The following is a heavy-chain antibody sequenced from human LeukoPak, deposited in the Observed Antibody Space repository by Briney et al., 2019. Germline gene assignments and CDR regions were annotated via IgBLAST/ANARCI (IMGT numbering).Heavy chain of an antibody. D-gene: IGHD1-26*01. J-gene: IGHJ4*02. V-gene: IGHV1-46*01. CDR2: INPSDGYT. CDR1: GYTFTSYY. Sequence: ASVKVSCKASGYTFTSYYMHWVRQAPGQGLEWVGIINPSDGYTTYAQKFQGRVTMTRDTSTSTVYMELTSLRSEDTAVYYCAREPDWELLPDYWGQGTLVTVSS. CDR3: AREPDWELLPDY.